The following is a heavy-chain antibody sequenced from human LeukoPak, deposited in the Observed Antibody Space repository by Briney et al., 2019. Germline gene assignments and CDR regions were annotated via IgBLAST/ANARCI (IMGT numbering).Heavy chain of an antibody. V-gene: IGHV3-21*01. CDR3: ARDREDIAAADGGFDP. Sequence: GGSLRLSCAASGFTFSSYSMNWVRQAPGKGLEWVSPISSSSSYIYYADSVKGRFTISRDNAKNSLYLQMNSLRAEDTAVYYCARDREDIAAADGGFDPWGQGTLVTVSS. D-gene: IGHD6-13*01. J-gene: IGHJ5*02. CDR2: ISSSSSYI. CDR1: GFTFSSYS.